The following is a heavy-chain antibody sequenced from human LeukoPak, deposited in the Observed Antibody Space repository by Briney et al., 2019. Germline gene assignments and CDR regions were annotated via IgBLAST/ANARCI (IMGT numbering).Heavy chain of an antibody. D-gene: IGHD3-22*01. V-gene: IGHV1-3*01. J-gene: IGHJ4*02. CDR3: ARDRSSDYYSAFDF. CDR1: GYTFTSYA. Sequence: GASVTVSCKASGYTFTSYAMHWVRQAPGQRLEWMGWINAGNGDTKYSQNFQGRVTITRDTSASTAYMELSSLRSEDTAVYYCARDRSSDYYSAFDFWGQGTLVTVSS. CDR2: INAGNGDT.